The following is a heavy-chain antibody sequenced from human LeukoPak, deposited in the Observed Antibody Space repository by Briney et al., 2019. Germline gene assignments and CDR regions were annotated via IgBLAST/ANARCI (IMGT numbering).Heavy chain of an antibody. D-gene: IGHD6-19*01. J-gene: IGHJ4*02. Sequence: GGSLRLSCAASGFTVSSNYMSWVRQAPGKGLEWVSAISGSGGSTYYADSVKGRFTISRDNPKNTLYLQMNSLRAEDTAVYYCAKIGSGWYSSQFDYWGQGTLVTVSS. CDR1: GFTVSSNY. CDR2: ISGSGGST. V-gene: IGHV3-23*01. CDR3: AKIGSGWYSSQFDY.